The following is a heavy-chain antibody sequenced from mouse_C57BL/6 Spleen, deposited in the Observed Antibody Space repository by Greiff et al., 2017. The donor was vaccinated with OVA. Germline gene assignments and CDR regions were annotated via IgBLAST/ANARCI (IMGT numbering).Heavy chain of an antibody. Sequence: QVQLQQPGAELVRPGTSVKLSCKASGYTFTSYWMHWVKQRPGQGLEWIGVIDSSDSYTTYNQKFKGKATLTVDTSSSTAYMQLSSLTSEDSAVYYCARARGRGGYYFDDWGQGTTLTVSS. CDR2: IDSSDSYT. CDR1: GYTFTSYW. CDR3: ARARGRGGYYFDD. D-gene: IGHD3-1*01. J-gene: IGHJ2*01. V-gene: IGHV1-59*01.